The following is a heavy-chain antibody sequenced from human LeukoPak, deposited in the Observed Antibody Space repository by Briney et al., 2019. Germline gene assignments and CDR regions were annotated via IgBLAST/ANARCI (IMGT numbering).Heavy chain of an antibody. Sequence: PGGSLRLSSAASGFTVSSNYMSWVRQAPGKGLEWVSVIYSGGSTYYADSVKGRFTISRDDSKNTLYLQMNSLRAEDTAVYYCASQTTVTPPLFFQHWGQGTLVTVSS. CDR2: IYSGGST. J-gene: IGHJ1*01. D-gene: IGHD4-17*01. CDR1: GFTVSSNY. V-gene: IGHV3-53*01. CDR3: ASQTTVTPPLFFQH.